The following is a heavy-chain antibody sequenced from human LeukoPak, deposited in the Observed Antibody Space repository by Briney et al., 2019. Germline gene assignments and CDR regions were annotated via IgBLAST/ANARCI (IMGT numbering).Heavy chain of an antibody. D-gene: IGHD3-10*01. CDR1: GGSFSGYY. J-gene: IGHJ4*02. V-gene: IGHV4-34*01. CDR3: ARRGRTYYYGSGIVY. CDR2: INHSGST. Sequence: SETLSLTCAVYGGSFSGYYWSWIRQPPGKGLEWIGEINHSGSTNYNPSLKSRVTISVDTSKNQFSLKLSSVTPADTAVYYCARRGRTYYYGSGIVYWGQGTLVTVSS.